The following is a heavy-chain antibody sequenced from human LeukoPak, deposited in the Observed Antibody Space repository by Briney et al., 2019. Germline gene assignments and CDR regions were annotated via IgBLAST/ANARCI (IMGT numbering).Heavy chain of an antibody. Sequence: SETLSLTCTVSGDSITSTSHFWGWIRRPPGKGLEWIGTISYSGNTYYNPSLRSRVTISVDTSKNQFSLKLSSVTAADTSVYYCARQPSLSSSSFYGMDVWGQGTTVTVSS. CDR2: ISYSGNT. J-gene: IGHJ6*02. D-gene: IGHD6-13*01. V-gene: IGHV4-39*01. CDR3: ARQPSLSSSSFYGMDV. CDR1: GDSITSTSHF.